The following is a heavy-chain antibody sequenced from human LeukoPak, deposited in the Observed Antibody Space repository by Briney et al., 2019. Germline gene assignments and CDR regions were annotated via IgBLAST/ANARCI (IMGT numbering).Heavy chain of an antibody. V-gene: IGHV3-23*01. CDR2: IIYSDRRT. J-gene: IGHJ4*02. CDR3: ARDSAFSSYSY. CDR1: GFTFSSYA. D-gene: IGHD2-15*01. Sequence: PGGSLRLSCAASGFTFSSYAMSWVRRAPGKGLEWVAIIYSDRRTSYAVSVQGRFTISRDDSKNTLFLQMDSLRAEDTAIYYCARDSAFSSYSYWGQGALVTVSS.